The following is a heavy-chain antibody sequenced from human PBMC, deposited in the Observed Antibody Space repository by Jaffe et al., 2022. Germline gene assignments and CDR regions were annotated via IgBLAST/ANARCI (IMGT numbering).Heavy chain of an antibody. CDR3: ARLAPGGRFDP. Sequence: QLQLQESGPGLVKPSETLSLTCTVSGGSISSSSYYWGWIRQPPGKGLEWIGSIYYSGSTYYNPSLKSRVTISVDTSKNQFSLKLSSVTAADTAVYYCARLAPGGRFDPWGQGTLVTVSS. D-gene: IGHD1-26*01. V-gene: IGHV4-39*01. J-gene: IGHJ5*02. CDR2: IYYSGST. CDR1: GGSISSSSYY.